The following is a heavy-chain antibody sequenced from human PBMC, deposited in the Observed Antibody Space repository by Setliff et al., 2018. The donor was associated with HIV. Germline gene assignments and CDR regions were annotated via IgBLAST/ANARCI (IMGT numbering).Heavy chain of an antibody. CDR1: GGSIFTTNTW. CDR3: ARAIFGIVYYYMDV. V-gene: IGHV4-4*02. J-gene: IGHJ6*03. D-gene: IGHD3-3*01. CDR2: IDHSGTT. Sequence: SETLSLTCAVSGGSIFTTNTWWTWVRQPPGKGLEWIAEIDHSGTTNYNRSLKNRLTLSVDKSRNQFSLKLSSVTAADTAVYYCARAIFGIVYYYMDVWGKGTTVTVSS.